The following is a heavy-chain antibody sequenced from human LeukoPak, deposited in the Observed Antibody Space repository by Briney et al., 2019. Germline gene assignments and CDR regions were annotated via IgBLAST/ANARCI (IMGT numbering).Heavy chain of an antibody. CDR3: ARSPMVRGVIIYYFDY. Sequence: GGSLRLSCAASGFTFSSYAVHWVRQAPGKGLEYVSAISSNGGSTYYADSVKGRFTISRDNSKNTLYLQMGSLRAEDMAVYYCARSPMVRGVIIYYFDYWGQGTLVTVSS. D-gene: IGHD3-10*01. J-gene: IGHJ4*02. CDR1: GFTFSSYA. CDR2: ISSNGGST. V-gene: IGHV3-64*02.